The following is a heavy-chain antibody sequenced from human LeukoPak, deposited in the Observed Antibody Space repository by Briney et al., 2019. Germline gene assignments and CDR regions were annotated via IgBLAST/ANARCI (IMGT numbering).Heavy chain of an antibody. CDR3: AKSHRAAVYFFDY. V-gene: IGHV4-31*03. CDR2: IYYSGST. CDR1: GVSITSDGYY. D-gene: IGHD6-25*01. Sequence: SETLSLTCTVSGVSITSDGYYWSWIRQHPERGLEWIGYIYYSGSTYYNPSLKSRVLISRDTSKNQFSLELSSVTAADTAAYYCAKSHRAAVYFFDYWGQGTLITVSS. J-gene: IGHJ4*02.